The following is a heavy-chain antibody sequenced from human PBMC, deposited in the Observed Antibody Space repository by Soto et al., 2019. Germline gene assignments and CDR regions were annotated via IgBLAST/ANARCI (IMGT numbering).Heavy chain of an antibody. D-gene: IGHD4-4*01. CDR3: ARVGARRNYHLDY. Sequence: QVQLVQSGAEVKKPGASVKVSCKASGYTFTSYGISWVRQAPGQGLEWMGWISAYNGNTNYAQKIQRRVTMSKDTSTSTDYMELRSRRSDDTAVYYCARVGARRNYHLDYLGQGTLVTVSS. J-gene: IGHJ4*02. V-gene: IGHV1-18*01. CDR2: ISAYNGNT. CDR1: GYTFTSYG.